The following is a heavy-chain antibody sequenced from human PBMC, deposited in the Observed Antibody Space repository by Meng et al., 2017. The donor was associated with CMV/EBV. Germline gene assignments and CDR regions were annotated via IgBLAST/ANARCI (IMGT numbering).Heavy chain of an antibody. CDR3: ARDGGYDSSGNRMGTFDY. J-gene: IGHJ4*02. D-gene: IGHD3-22*01. CDR1: GFTFSSYS. CDR2: ISSSSSYI. Sequence: GESLKISCAASGFTFSSYSMNWVRQAPGKGLEWVSSISSSSSYIYYADSVMGRFTISRDNAKNSLYLQMNSLRAEDTAVYYCARDGGYDSSGNRMGTFDYWGQGTLVTVSS. V-gene: IGHV3-21*01.